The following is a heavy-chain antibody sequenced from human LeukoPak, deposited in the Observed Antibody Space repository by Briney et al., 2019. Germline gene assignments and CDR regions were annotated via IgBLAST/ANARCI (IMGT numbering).Heavy chain of an antibody. V-gene: IGHV4-30-4*01. CDR1: GGSISSGDYY. CDR3: ARDHTMVRGVIEY. CDR2: IYYSGST. Sequence: PSETLSLTCTVSGGSISSGDYYWGWIRQPPGKGLEWIGYIYYSGSTYYNPSLKSRVTISVDTSKNQFSLKLSSVTAADTAVYYCARDHTMVRGVIEYWGQGTLVTVSS. J-gene: IGHJ4*02. D-gene: IGHD3-10*01.